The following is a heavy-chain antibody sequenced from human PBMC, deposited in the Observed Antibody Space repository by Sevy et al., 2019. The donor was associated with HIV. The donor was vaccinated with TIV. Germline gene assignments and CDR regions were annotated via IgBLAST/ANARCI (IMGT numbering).Heavy chain of an antibody. CDR1: GFTFSSYW. Sequence: GGSLRLSCEASGFTFSSYWMSWVRQAPGKGLEWVANIKEDGSVKYYVDSVKGQFTISRDNAKNSVYLQMNSLGAEDTALYYCVRAIGAAGSYWGQGTLVTVSS. CDR3: VRAIGAAGSY. CDR2: IKEDGSVK. J-gene: IGHJ4*02. D-gene: IGHD6-13*01. V-gene: IGHV3-7*01.